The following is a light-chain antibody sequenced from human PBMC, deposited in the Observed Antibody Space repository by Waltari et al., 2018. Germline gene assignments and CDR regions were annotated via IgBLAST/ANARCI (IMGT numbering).Light chain of an antibody. V-gene: IGKV1-39*01. Sequence: DIQMTPSPSSLSASVGDRITITCRASQSIASNLNWYQQKPGRAPKLLIFLASNLQSGGPSRFSGSGSGTEFTLTINNLQPDDFALYSCQQYNSSPHTFGRGTKVESK. CDR1: QSIASN. CDR2: LAS. J-gene: IGKJ4*01. CDR3: QQYNSSPHT.